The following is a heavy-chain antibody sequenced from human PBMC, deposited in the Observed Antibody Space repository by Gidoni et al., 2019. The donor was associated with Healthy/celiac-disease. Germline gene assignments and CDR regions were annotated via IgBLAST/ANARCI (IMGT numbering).Heavy chain of an antibody. CDR1: GFTFSSYA. CDR2: IRGSGGST. J-gene: IGHJ4*02. Sequence: VQLLEAGGGLVQPGGSLRLSCAASGFTFSSYAMSWGRQAPGTGLEWVSAIRGSGGSTYYADSVKGRFTISRDNSKNTLYLQMNSLRAEDTALYYCAKALRGVVHPYDYWGQGTLVTVSS. CDR3: AKALRGVVHPYDY. D-gene: IGHD2-15*01. V-gene: IGHV3-23*01.